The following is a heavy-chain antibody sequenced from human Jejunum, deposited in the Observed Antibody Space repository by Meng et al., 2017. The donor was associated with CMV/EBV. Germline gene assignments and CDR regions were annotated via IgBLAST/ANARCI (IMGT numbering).Heavy chain of an antibody. D-gene: IGHD3-16*01. Sequence: ASGFPFRSYDLSWVRQAPGKGLEWVSTISGSSVYTYYADSVKGRFTISRDSSESTLYLQMNSLRAEDTAVYYCARCLGDRLRHYFDSWGQGTLVTVSS. V-gene: IGHV3-23*01. CDR2: ISGSSVYT. J-gene: IGHJ4*02. CDR3: ARCLGDRLRHYFDS. CDR1: GFPFRSYD.